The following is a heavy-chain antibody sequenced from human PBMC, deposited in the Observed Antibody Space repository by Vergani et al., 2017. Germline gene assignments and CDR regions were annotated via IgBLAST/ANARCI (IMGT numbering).Heavy chain of an antibody. CDR2: ISAYNGNT. J-gene: IGHJ4*02. D-gene: IGHD3-3*01. CDR1: GYTFTGYY. Sequence: QVQLVQSGAEVKKPGASVKVSCKASGYTFTGYYMHWVRQAPGQGLEWMGWISAYNGNTNYAQKLQGRVTMTTDTSTSTAYMELRSLRSDDTAVYYCARDMGNTLYYDFWSGPQSYYFDYWGQGTLVTVSS. V-gene: IGHV1-18*04. CDR3: ARDMGNTLYYDFWSGPQSYYFDY.